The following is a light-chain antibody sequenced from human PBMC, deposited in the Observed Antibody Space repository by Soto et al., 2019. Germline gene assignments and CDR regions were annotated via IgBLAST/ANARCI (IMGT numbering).Light chain of an antibody. CDR2: LEGSGSY. CDR1: SGHSTYI. CDR3: ETWDSNSVV. Sequence: QPVLTQSSSASASLGSSVKLSCTLSSGHSTYIIAWHQQQPGKAPPYLMNLEGSGSYNKGSGVPDRFSGSSSGADRYLTISNLQSEDEADYYCETWDSNSVVFGGGTKLTVL. V-gene: IGLV4-60*03. J-gene: IGLJ2*01.